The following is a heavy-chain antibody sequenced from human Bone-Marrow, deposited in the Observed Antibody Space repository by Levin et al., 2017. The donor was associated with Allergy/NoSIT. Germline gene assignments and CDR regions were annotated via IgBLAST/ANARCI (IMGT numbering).Heavy chain of an antibody. CDR2: IYSRGDT. D-gene: IGHD7-27*01. CDR3: ARNIPVTELGF. Sequence: GGSLRLSCAASGLTVSNNYMSWVRQAPGKGLEWVALIYSRGDTYYADSVKGRFTISRDNSKNTLYLQMNSLRTEDTAVYHCARNIPVTELGFWGRRTRVTVSA. V-gene: IGHV3-53*01. J-gene: IGHJ4*02. CDR1: GLTVSNNY.